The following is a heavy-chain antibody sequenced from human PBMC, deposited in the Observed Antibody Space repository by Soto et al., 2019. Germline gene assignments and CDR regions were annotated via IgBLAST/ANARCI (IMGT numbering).Heavy chain of an antibody. D-gene: IGHD4-4*01. CDR3: ASSYSNYALIDYYYYGMDV. CDR2: INAGNGNT. Sequence: QVQLVQSGAEVKKPGASVKVSCKASGYTFTSYAMHWVRQAPGQRLEWMGWINAGNGNTKYSQKFQGRVTITRDTSASTAYMELGSLRPEDTAVYYCASSYSNYALIDYYYYGMDVWGQGTTVTVSS. V-gene: IGHV1-3*01. CDR1: GYTFTSYA. J-gene: IGHJ6*02.